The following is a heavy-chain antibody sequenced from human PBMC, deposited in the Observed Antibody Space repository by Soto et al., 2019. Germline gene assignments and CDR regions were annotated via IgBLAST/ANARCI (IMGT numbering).Heavy chain of an antibody. CDR2: INPNSGGT. V-gene: IGHV1-2*02. J-gene: IGHJ6*02. CDR3: ARERGRGTIFGVVIIRDGMDV. D-gene: IGHD3-3*01. Sequence: GASVKVSCKASGYTFTGYYMHWVRQAPGQGLEWMGWINPNSGGTNYAQKFQGRVTMTRDTSISTAYMELSRLRSGDTAVYYCARERGRGTIFGVVIIRDGMDVWGQGTTVTVSS. CDR1: GYTFTGYY.